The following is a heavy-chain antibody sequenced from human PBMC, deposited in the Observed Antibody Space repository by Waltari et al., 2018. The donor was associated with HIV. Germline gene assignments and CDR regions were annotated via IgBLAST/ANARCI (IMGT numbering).Heavy chain of an antibody. J-gene: IGHJ4*02. CDR3: AMARVVY. D-gene: IGHD2-8*01. Sequence: EVQLLESGGGLVQPGGSLRLSCAASGFTVSNYAMSWVRQAPGKGLEWVSAIGGGAGNTYYADSVKGRFTISRDNSKNTLYLQMNSLRAEDTAIYYCAMARVVYWGQGTLVTVSS. CDR2: IGGGAGNT. CDR1: GFTVSNYA. V-gene: IGHV3-23*01.